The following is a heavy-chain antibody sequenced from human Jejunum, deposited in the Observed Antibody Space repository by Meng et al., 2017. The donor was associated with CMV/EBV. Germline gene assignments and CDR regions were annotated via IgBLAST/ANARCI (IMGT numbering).Heavy chain of an antibody. CDR2: IAGSGDST. V-gene: IGHV3-23*01. J-gene: IGHJ4*02. CDR3: AKQTYYHDTSGYYEPFYFDH. CDR1: YA. Sequence: YAMSGVRQAPGKGLEWVSTIAGSGDSTYYADSVKGRFTISRDNSKNTLNLQMNSLRAEDTAVYYCAKQTYYHDTSGYYEPFYFDHWGQGTLVTVSS. D-gene: IGHD3-22*01.